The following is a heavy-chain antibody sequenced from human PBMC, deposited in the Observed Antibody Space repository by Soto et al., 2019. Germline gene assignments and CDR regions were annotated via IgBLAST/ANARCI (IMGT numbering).Heavy chain of an antibody. CDR3: AKARGAMVRGAAFYFDY. D-gene: IGHD3-10*01. CDR1: GFTFTIYA. J-gene: IGHJ4*02. CDR2: ITGSGGST. V-gene: IGHV3-23*01. Sequence: PGRSLRLSCAASGFTFTIYAMSWVRQAPGKGLEWVSAITGSGGSTYYADSVKGRFTISRDNSKNTLYLQMNSLRAEDTAVYYCAKARGAMVRGAAFYFDYWGQGTLVTVSS.